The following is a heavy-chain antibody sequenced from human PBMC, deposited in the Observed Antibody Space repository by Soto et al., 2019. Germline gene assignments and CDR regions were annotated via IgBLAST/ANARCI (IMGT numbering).Heavy chain of an antibody. CDR2: ISYNGRNK. CDR1: GFTFSFYA. V-gene: IGHV3-30*04. D-gene: IGHD3-16*01. Sequence: PGGSLRLSCAASGFTFSFYAMHCVRQAPGKGLEWVAVISYNGRNKHYVDSVKGRFTISRDNSQDTLYLQMDSLRPDDTAVYYCARQAKIGDRSQFYFDSWGQGTLVTVSS. CDR3: ARQAKIGDRSQFYFDS. J-gene: IGHJ4*02.